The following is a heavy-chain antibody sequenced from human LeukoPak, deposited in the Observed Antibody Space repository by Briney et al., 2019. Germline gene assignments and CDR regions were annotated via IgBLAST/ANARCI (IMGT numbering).Heavy chain of an antibody. J-gene: IGHJ4*02. CDR2: IYYSGST. Sequence: ETLSLTCTVSGGSISSYYWSWIRQPPGKGLEWIGYIYYSGSTNYNPSLKSRVTISVDTSKNQFSLKLSSVTAADTAVYYCARRVAVAAPFDYWGQGTLVTVSS. D-gene: IGHD6-19*01. V-gene: IGHV4-59*01. CDR3: ARRVAVAAPFDY. CDR1: GGSISSYY.